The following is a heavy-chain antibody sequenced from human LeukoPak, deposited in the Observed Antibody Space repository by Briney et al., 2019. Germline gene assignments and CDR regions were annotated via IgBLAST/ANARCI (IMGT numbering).Heavy chain of an antibody. J-gene: IGHJ4*02. V-gene: IGHV4-31*03. D-gene: IGHD1-1*01. CDR3: ARDGKWNRRFDY. Sequence: PSETLSLTCTVSGGSISSGGYYWSWNRQHPGKGLEWIGYIYYSGSTYYNPSLKSRVTISVDTSKNQFSLKLSSVTAADTAVYYCARDGKWNRRFDYWGQGTLVTVSS. CDR2: IYYSGST. CDR1: GGSISSGGYY.